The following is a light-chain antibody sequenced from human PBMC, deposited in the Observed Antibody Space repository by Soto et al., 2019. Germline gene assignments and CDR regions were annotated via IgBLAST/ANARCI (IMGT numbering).Light chain of an antibody. J-gene: IGLJ1*01. CDR3: CSYAGSSLYV. CDR2: EVS. CDR1: SSDVGSYNL. Sequence: QSALTQPASVSGSPGQSITISCTGTSSDVGSYNLVSWYQQHPGKAPKLMIYEVSKRPSGVSNRFSGSKSCNTASLTISGLQAEDEADYYCCSYAGSSLYVFGTGTKVTVL. V-gene: IGLV2-23*02.